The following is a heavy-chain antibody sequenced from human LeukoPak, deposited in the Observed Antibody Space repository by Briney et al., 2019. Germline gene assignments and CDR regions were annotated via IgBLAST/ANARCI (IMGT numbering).Heavy chain of an antibody. D-gene: IGHD4-23*01. V-gene: IGHV3-21*01. Sequence: PGGSLRLSCAASGFTFSSYSMNWVRQAPGKGLEWVSSISSSSSYIYYADSVKGRFTISRDNAKNSLYLQMNSLRAEDTAVYYCARDRGRATVADYWGQGTLVTVS. CDR1: GFTFSSYS. CDR2: ISSSSSYI. J-gene: IGHJ4*02. CDR3: ARDRGRATVADY.